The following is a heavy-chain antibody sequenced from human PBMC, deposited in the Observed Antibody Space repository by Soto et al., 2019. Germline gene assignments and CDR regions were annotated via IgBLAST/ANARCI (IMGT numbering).Heavy chain of an antibody. CDR3: AHTNYYGSWYFDS. D-gene: IGHD3-10*01. V-gene: IGHV2-5*02. CDR2: IYWDNDK. CDR1: GSSLSTTGVG. J-gene: IGHJ4*02. Sequence: QITLKESGPTLVKPTQTLTLTCTLSGSSLSTTGVGVGWIRQPPGEALEWLALIYWDNDKRSSPSLKSRLTVTKDTAKNQVVLTLTDSDPVDTATYFCAHTNYYGSWYFDSWGQGTLVTVSS.